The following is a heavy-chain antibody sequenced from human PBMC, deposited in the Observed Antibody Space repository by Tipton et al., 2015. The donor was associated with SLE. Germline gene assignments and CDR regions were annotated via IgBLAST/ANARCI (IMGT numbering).Heavy chain of an antibody. CDR1: GLTFDDYA. CDR2: ITGDGSTI. D-gene: IGHD4-17*01. Sequence: GSLRLSCVASGLTFDDYAMHWVRQAPGKGLEWVSLITGDGSTIYYADSVKGRFTISRDNSKNSLYLQMNSLRSEDTALYYCAKDSLYGDDVFDYWGQGTLVTVSS. CDR3: AKDSLYGDDVFDY. J-gene: IGHJ4*02. V-gene: IGHV3-43*02.